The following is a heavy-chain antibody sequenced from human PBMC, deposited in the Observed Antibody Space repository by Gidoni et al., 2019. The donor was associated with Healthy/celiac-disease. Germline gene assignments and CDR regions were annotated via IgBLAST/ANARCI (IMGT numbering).Heavy chain of an antibody. CDR2: ISSSGSTI. Sequence: EVQLVESGGGLVQPGGSLRLSCAASGFTFSSYDMNWVRQAPGKGLEWVSYISSSGSTIYYADSVKGRFTISRDNAKNSLYLQMNSLRAEDTAVYYCARNGDIVATVGWAHYYYYGMDVWGQGTTVTVSS. V-gene: IGHV3-48*03. CDR3: ARNGDIVATVGWAHYYYYGMDV. J-gene: IGHJ6*02. D-gene: IGHD5-12*01. CDR1: GFTFSSYD.